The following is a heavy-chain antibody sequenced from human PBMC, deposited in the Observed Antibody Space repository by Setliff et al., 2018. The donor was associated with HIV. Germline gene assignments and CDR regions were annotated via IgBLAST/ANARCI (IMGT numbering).Heavy chain of an antibody. V-gene: IGHV1-2*02. CDR1: GYTFTGYS. CDR3: AREIFPQGIVVVFDAFDI. CDR2: INPNNGGT. J-gene: IGHJ3*02. D-gene: IGHD3-22*01. Sequence: ASVKVSCKASGYTFTGYSIHWVRQAPGQGLEWMGWINPNNGGTNYAQKFQGRVTMTRDTSISTAYMELSRLRSDDTAVYYCAREIFPQGIVVVFDAFDIWGQGTMVTVS.